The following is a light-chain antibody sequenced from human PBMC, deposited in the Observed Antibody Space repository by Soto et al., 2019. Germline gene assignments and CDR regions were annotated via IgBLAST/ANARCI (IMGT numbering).Light chain of an antibody. J-gene: IGLJ1*01. V-gene: IGLV1-44*01. CDR3: AAWDDSLNGYV. CDR1: SSNIGTNA. CDR2: NNN. Sequence: QSVLTQPPSASGTPGQRVTISCSGGSSNIGTNAVNWYQQLPGTAPKLLIYNNNQRPSGVPDRFSGSKSGTSASLAISGLQSEDEADYYCAAWDDSLNGYVFGTGTKV.